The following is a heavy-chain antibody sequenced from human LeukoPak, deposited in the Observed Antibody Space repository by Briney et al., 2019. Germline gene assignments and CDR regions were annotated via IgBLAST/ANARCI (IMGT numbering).Heavy chain of an antibody. CDR1: GGTFSSYA. CDR3: ARGPGDYYDSSGYPAYYFDY. CDR2: IIPIFGSA. Sequence: SVKVSCKASGGTFSSYALSWVRQAPGQGLEWMGGIIPIFGSANYAQNFQGRVTITADGSTSTAYMELSSLRSEDTAVYYCARGPGDYYDSSGYPAYYFDYWGQGTLVTVSS. D-gene: IGHD3-22*01. V-gene: IGHV1-69*13. J-gene: IGHJ4*02.